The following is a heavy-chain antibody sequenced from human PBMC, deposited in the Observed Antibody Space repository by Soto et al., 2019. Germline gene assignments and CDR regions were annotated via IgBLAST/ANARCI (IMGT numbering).Heavy chain of an antibody. CDR1: GGSISSSSYY. V-gene: IGHV4-39*01. D-gene: IGHD3-10*01. CDR3: ARPLRYGSGSYWYYFDY. Sequence: QLQLQESGPGLVKPSETLSLTCTVSGGSISSSSYYWGWIRQPPGKGLEWIGSIYYSGSTYYNPSLKSRVTISVDTSKNQFSLKLSSVTAADTAVYYCARPLRYGSGSYWYYFDYWGQGTLVTVSS. J-gene: IGHJ4*02. CDR2: IYYSGST.